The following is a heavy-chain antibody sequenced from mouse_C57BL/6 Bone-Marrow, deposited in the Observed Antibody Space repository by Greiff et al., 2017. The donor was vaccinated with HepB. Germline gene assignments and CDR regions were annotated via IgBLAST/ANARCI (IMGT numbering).Heavy chain of an antibody. CDR2: IHPNSGST. CDR1: GYTFTSYW. J-gene: IGHJ4*01. V-gene: IGHV1-64*01. Sequence: QVQLQQPGAELVKPGASVKLSCKASGYTFTSYWMHWVKQRPGKGLVWIGMIHPNSGSTNYNEKFKSKATLTVDKSSSTAYMQLSSLTSEDSAVYYCVRGRGFYAGAMDYWGQGTSVTVSS. CDR3: VRGRGFYAGAMDY. D-gene: IGHD2-3*01.